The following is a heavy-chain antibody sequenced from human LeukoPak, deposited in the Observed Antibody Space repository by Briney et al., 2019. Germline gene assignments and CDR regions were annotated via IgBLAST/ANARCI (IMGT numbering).Heavy chain of an antibody. D-gene: IGHD2/OR15-2a*01. CDR2: ISSSSSYI. Sequence: GGFLRLSCAASGFTFSSYSMNWVRQAPGKGLEWVSSISSSSSYIYYADSVKGRFTISRDNAKNSLYLQMNSLRAEDTAVYYCARARGRTTRHWGQGTLVTVSS. J-gene: IGHJ4*02. V-gene: IGHV3-21*01. CDR3: ARARGRTTRH. CDR1: GFTFSSYS.